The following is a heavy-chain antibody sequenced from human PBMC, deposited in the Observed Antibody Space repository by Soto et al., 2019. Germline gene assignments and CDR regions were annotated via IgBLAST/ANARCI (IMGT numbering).Heavy chain of an antibody. J-gene: IGHJ6*02. CDR3: ARDGGYDYVWGSYRFRGMDV. CDR1: GYTFTSYG. D-gene: IGHD3-16*02. CDR2: ISAYNGNT. Sequence: ASVKVSCKASGYTFTSYGISWVRQAPGQGLEWMGWISAYNGNTNYAQKLQGRVTMTTDTSTSTAYMELRSLRSDDTAVYYCARDGGYDYVWGSYRFRGMDVWGQGTTVTVSS. V-gene: IGHV1-18*01.